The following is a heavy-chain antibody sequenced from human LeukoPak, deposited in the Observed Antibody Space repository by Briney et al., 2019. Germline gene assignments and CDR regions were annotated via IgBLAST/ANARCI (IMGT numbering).Heavy chain of an antibody. CDR3: ARDDSYGSAYFDY. V-gene: IGHV4-38-2*02. CDR2: IYHSGST. D-gene: IGHD5-18*01. CDR1: GYSINSGYY. Sequence: SETLSLTCTVSGYSINSGYYWGWIRQPSGKGLEWIGSIYHSGSTYYNPSLKSRVTISVDTSKNQFSLKLSSVTAADTAVYYCARDDSYGSAYFDYWGQGTLVTVSS. J-gene: IGHJ4*02.